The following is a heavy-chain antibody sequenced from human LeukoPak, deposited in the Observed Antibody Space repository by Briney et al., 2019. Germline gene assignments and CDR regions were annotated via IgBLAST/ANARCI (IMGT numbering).Heavy chain of an antibody. CDR3: ARDLGGVTFR. D-gene: IGHD3-16*01. J-gene: IGHJ4*02. CDR1: GFTFSSHS. CDR2: ISGSSSYI. V-gene: IGHV3-21*01. Sequence: GGSLRLSCAASGFTFSSHSMNWVRQAPGKGLEWVSSISGSSSYIYYADSAKGRFTISRDNAKNSLYLRMNSLRAEDTAVYYCARDLGGVTFRWGQGTLVTVSS.